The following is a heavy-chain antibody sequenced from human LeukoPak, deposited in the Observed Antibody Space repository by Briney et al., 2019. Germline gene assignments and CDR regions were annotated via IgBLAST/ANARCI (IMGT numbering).Heavy chain of an antibody. V-gene: IGHV1-8*01. CDR2: MNPNSGNT. Sequence: RASVKVSCKASGYTFTSYDINWVRQATGQGLEWMGWMNPNSGNTGYAQKFQGRVTMTRNTSISTAYMELSSLRSEDTAVYYCAGAFPPYMVPGMEIDYWGPGTLCTGAS. CDR1: GYTFTSYD. D-gene: IGHD3-10*01. J-gene: IGHJ4*02. CDR3: AGAFPPYMVPGMEIDY.